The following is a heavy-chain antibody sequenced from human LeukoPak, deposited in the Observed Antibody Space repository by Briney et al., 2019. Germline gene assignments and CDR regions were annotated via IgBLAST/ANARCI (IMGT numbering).Heavy chain of an antibody. CDR1: GYTFTGYY. V-gene: IGHV1-2*02. CDR3: ARDPVVRGVIIDY. J-gene: IGHJ4*02. CDR2: INPNSGGT. Sequence: ASVKVSCKASGYTFTGYYMHWVRQAPGQGLEWMGWINPNSGGTNYAQKLQGRVTMTTDTSTSTAYMELRSLRSDDTAVYYCARDPVVRGVIIDYWGQGTLVTVSS. D-gene: IGHD3-10*01.